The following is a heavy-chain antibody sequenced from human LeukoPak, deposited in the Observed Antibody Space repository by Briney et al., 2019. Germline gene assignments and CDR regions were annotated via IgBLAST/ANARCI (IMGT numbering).Heavy chain of an antibody. CDR1: GFTFSSYA. CDR2: ISGSGGST. D-gene: IGHD3-10*01. CDR3: AKGRTMVRGRYYFDY. Sequence: PGGSLRLSCAASGFTFSSYAMSWVRQAPGKGLEWVSAISGSGGSTYYADSVKGRVTISRDNSKNTLYLPMNSLRAEDTAVYYCAKGRTMVRGRYYFDYWGQGNLVTVSS. J-gene: IGHJ4*02. V-gene: IGHV3-23*01.